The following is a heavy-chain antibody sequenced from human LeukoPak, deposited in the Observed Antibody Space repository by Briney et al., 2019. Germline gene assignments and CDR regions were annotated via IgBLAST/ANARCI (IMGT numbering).Heavy chain of an antibody. J-gene: IGHJ3*02. CDR2: IYTSGST. V-gene: IGHV4-61*02. CDR3: ASAPIVVPGGIAFDI. CDR1: GGSISSGSYY. Sequence: PSQTLSLTCTVSGGSISSGSYYWSWIRQPAGKGLEWIGRIYTSGSTNYNPSLKSRVTISVDTSKNQFSLKLSSVTAADTAEYYCASAPIVVPGGIAFDIWGQGTMVTVSS. D-gene: IGHD3-22*01.